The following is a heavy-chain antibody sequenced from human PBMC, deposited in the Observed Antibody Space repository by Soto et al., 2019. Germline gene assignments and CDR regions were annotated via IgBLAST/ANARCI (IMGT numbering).Heavy chain of an antibody. CDR3: GKDYYPLAAPQYFDVDV. Sequence: SVKVSCKASGFTFTSSAVQWVRQARGQRLEWIGWIVVGSGNTNYAQKFQERVTITRDMSTSTAYMELSSLRSEDTAVYYCGKDYYPLAAPQYFDVDVWGQGTTVTVSS. V-gene: IGHV1-58*01. CDR1: GFTFTSSA. J-gene: IGHJ6*02. CDR2: IVVGSGNT. D-gene: IGHD6-13*01.